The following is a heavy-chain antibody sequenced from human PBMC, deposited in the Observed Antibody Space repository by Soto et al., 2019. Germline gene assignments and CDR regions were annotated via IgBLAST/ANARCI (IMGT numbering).Heavy chain of an antibody. Sequence: QMQLVQSGPEVKKPGTSVKVSCKASGFTFTSSAVQRVRQARGQRLEWIGWIVVGSGNTNYAQKFQERVTITRDMSTSTAYMELSSLRSEDTAVYYCAGSGDIVLRVYPDSSKPRALDYCGQGTRGTVSS. D-gene: IGHD2-8*01. CDR3: AGSGDIVLRVYPDSSKPRALDY. V-gene: IGHV1-58*01. J-gene: IGHJ4*02. CDR1: GFTFTSSA. CDR2: IVVGSGNT.